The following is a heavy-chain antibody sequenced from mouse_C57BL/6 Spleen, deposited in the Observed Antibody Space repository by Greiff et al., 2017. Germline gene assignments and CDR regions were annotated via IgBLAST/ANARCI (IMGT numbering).Heavy chain of an antibody. D-gene: IGHD2-2*01. Sequence: VKVVESGPGLVAPSQSLSITCTVSGFSLTSYGVDWVRQPPGKGLEWLGVIWGGGSTNYNSALMSRLSISKDNSKSQVFLKMNSLQTDDTAMYYCAKSYGHDGGGYAMDYWGQGTSVTVSS. CDR1: GFSLTSYG. V-gene: IGHV2-9*01. CDR2: IWGGGST. J-gene: IGHJ4*01. CDR3: AKSYGHDGGGYAMDY.